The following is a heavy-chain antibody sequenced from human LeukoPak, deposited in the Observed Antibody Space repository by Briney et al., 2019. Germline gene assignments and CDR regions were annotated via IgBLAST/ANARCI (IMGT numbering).Heavy chain of an antibody. CDR2: IKEDGSEK. J-gene: IGHJ4*02. CDR3: ARYDFWSGYSFDC. Sequence: GGSLRLSCEASGFTFSRKWMSWVRQAPGKGLEWVANIKEDGSEKYYADSVKGRFTISRDNAKNSQYLQMNSLRAEDTAVYYCARYDFWSGYSFDCWGQGTLVTVSS. CDR1: GFTFSRKW. V-gene: IGHV3-7*01. D-gene: IGHD3-3*01.